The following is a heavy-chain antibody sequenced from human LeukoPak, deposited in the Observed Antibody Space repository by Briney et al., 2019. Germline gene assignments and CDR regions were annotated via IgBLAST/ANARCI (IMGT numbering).Heavy chain of an antibody. J-gene: IGHJ4*02. D-gene: IGHD5-18*01. CDR2: ISTNGHNA. CDR3: AKGHTGYFFTIDY. CDR1: GFTFSTYG. V-gene: IGHV3-23*01. Sequence: GGSLRLSCAASGFTFSTYGMGWVRQAPGKGPEWVAAISTNGHNAYYPDSVKGRFTISRDISENTLYLQMNTLRAEDTAVYYCAKGHTGYFFTIDYWGQGTLVTVSS.